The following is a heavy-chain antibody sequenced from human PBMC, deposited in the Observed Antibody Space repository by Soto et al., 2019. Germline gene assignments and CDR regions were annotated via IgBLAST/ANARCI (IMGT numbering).Heavy chain of an antibody. CDR3: ARDRYYYDSSGYYVDY. Sequence: GSLRLSCAASGFTFSSYWMSWVRQAPGKGLEWVANIKQDGSEKYYVDSVKGRFTISRDNAKNSLYLQMNSLRAEDTAVYYCARDRYYYDSSGYYVDYWGQGTLVTVSS. CDR2: IKQDGSEK. V-gene: IGHV3-7*01. J-gene: IGHJ4*02. CDR1: GFTFSSYW. D-gene: IGHD3-22*01.